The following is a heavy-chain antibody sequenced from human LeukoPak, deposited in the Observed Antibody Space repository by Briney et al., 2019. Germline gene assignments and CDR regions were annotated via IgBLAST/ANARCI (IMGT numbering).Heavy chain of an antibody. CDR2: IYTSGST. D-gene: IGHD4/OR15-4a*01. Sequence: SETLSLTCTVSGGSVSSGSYYWSWIRQPAGKGLEWIVRIYTSGSTNYNPSLKSRVTISVDTSKNQFSLKLSSVTAADTAVYYCARGPPAMVGYFDYWGQGTLVTVSS. J-gene: IGHJ4*02. V-gene: IGHV4-61*02. CDR1: GGSVSSGSYY. CDR3: ARGPPAMVGYFDY.